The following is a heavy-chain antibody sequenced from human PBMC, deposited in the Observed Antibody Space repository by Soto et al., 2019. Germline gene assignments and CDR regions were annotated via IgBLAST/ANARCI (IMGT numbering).Heavy chain of an antibody. CDR1: GGSISSSSYY. V-gene: IGHV4-39*01. J-gene: IGHJ4*02. Sequence: SETLSLTCTVSGGSISSSSYYWGWIRQPPGKGLEWIGSIYYSGSTYYNPSLKSRVTISVDMSKNQFSLKLSSVTAADTAVYYCARVALWWNDVFTPYYFDYWGQGTLVTVSS. CDR2: IYYSGST. CDR3: ARVALWWNDVFTPYYFDY. D-gene: IGHD1-1*01.